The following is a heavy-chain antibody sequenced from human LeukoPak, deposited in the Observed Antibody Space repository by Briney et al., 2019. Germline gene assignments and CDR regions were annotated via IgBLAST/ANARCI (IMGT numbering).Heavy chain of an antibody. Sequence: GESLQISCKGSGYSFTSYWIGWVRQMPGKGLEWMGTIYPGDSDTRYSPSFQGQDTISADRSTTTAYLQWSSLKASDTAMYYCARILRERWLQSPLGYWGQGTLVTVSS. CDR1: GYSFTSYW. CDR3: ARILRERWLQSPLGY. J-gene: IGHJ4*02. CDR2: IYPGDSDT. V-gene: IGHV5-51*01. D-gene: IGHD5-24*01.